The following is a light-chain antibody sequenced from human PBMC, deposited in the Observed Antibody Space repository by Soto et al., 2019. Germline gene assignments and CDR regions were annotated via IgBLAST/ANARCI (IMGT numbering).Light chain of an antibody. V-gene: IGLV2-14*01. CDR2: EVS. CDR3: SSYTSSSTLGGV. J-gene: IGLJ1*01. Sequence: QSVLTQPASVSGSPGQSITISCTGTSSDVGGYNYVSWYQQHAGKAPKLMIYEVSNRPSGVSNRFSGSKSGNTASLTISGLQAEDEADYYCSSYTSSSTLGGVFGTGTKVTVL. CDR1: SSDVGGYNY.